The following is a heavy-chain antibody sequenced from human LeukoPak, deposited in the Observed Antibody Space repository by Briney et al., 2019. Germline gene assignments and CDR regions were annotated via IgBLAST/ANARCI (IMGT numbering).Heavy chain of an antibody. Sequence: QPGGSLRLSCAASGFIVSDKYMIWVRQAPGKGLEWVSVIYSGGSTYYADSVKGRFTISRDNSKNTLYLQMNSLRAEDTAVYYCASRHARLTLPSYYYYGMDVWGQGTTVTVSS. CDR3: ASRHARLTLPSYYYYGMDV. J-gene: IGHJ6*02. CDR1: GFIVSDKY. V-gene: IGHV3-66*01. D-gene: IGHD2-21*02. CDR2: IYSGGST.